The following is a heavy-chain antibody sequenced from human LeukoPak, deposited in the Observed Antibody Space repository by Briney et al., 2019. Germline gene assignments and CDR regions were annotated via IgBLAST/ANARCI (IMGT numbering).Heavy chain of an antibody. Sequence: RAGGSLRLSCAASGFTFSSYWMSWVRQAQGKGLEWVANIKQDGSEKYYVDSVKGRFTISRDNAKNSLYLQMNSRRAEDTAVYYCARDGGSSTDWFDPWGQGTLVTVSS. D-gene: IGHD6-6*01. CDR2: IKQDGSEK. CDR1: GFTFSSYW. CDR3: ARDGGSSTDWFDP. V-gene: IGHV3-7*01. J-gene: IGHJ5*02.